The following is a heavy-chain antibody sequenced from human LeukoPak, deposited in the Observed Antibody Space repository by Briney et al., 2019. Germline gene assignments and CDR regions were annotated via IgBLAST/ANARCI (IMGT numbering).Heavy chain of an antibody. V-gene: IGHV4-4*07. CDR3: ARDYEDAFDI. CDR1: AGSISTYY. Sequence: SETLSLTCTVSAGSISTYYWSWIRQPAGKGLEWIGRIYTSGSTNYNPSLKSRATMSVDTSKNQFSLKLSSVTAADTAVYFCARDYEDAFDIWGQGTMVTVSS. D-gene: IGHD3-16*01. CDR2: IYTSGST. J-gene: IGHJ3*02.